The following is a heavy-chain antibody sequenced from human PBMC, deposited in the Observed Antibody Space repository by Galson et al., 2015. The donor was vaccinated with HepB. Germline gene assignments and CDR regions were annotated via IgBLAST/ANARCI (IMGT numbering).Heavy chain of an antibody. V-gene: IGHV3-33*01. CDR1: GFTISSYG. CDR2: IWYDGTNR. J-gene: IGHJ4*02. CDR3: ARDLSRVTAIPFF. D-gene: IGHD2-21*02. Sequence: SLRLSCAASGFTISSYGMHWVRQAPGKGLEWVAVIWYDGTNRYYADSVKGRFTVSRDISKNTLYLQMNSLRVEDTAVYYCARDLSRVTAIPFFWGQGTLVTVSS.